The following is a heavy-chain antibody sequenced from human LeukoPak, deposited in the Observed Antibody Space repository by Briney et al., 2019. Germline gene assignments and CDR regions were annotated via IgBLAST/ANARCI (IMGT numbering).Heavy chain of an antibody. V-gene: IGHV1-46*01. D-gene: IGHD5-18*01. CDR3: ARAWDTAMVKTVMNYYYMDV. CDR1: LYTFPHYY. CDR2: INPSGGST. J-gene: IGHJ6*03. Sequence: AVKVSCKASLYTFPHYYMHWLRQAPAQGREWMGIINPSGGSTSFAQKFQGRVTMTRDTSTSTVYMELSSLRSEDTAVYYCARAWDTAMVKTVMNYYYMDVWGKGTTVTVSS.